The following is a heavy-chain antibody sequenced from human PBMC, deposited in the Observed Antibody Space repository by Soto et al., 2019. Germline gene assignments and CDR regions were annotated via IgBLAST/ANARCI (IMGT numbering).Heavy chain of an antibody. CDR3: ARGGYSSSYVLGY. V-gene: IGHV1-69*01. Sequence: QVQLVQSGAEVKKPGSSVKVSCKASGGTFSSYAISWVRQAPGQGLEWMGGITPIFGTANYAQKIQGRVTITADESTSTAYMELSSLGSEDTAVYCCARGGYSSSYVLGYWGQGTLVTVSS. D-gene: IGHD6-13*01. CDR1: GGTFSSYA. J-gene: IGHJ4*02. CDR2: ITPIFGTA.